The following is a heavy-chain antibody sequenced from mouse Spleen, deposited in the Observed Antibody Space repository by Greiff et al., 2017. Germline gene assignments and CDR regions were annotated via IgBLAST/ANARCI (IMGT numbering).Heavy chain of an antibody. V-gene: IGHV2-6*01. Sequence: QVQLKQSGPGLVAPSQSLSITCTVSGFSLTSYGVDWVRQSPGKGLEWLGVIWGGGSTNYNSALKSRLSISKDNSKSQVFLKMNSLQTDDTAMYYCASEGYDGDYAMDYWGQGTSVTVSS. CDR2: IWGGGST. J-gene: IGHJ4*01. CDR1: GFSLTSYG. D-gene: IGHD2-2*01. CDR3: ASEGYDGDYAMDY.